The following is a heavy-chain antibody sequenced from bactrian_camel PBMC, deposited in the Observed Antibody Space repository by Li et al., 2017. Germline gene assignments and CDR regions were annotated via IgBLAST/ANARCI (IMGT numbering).Heavy chain of an antibody. CDR3: AAHVPFCPRAGTSFRF. CDR2: IYSGGGST. J-gene: IGHJ6*01. D-gene: IGHD6*01. Sequence: HVQLVESGGGSVQAGGSLRLSCVRSGNIRSRNLMAWFRQTPGKERDRVAAIYSGGGSTYYADSVKGRFTISQDNSKNTLYLQTNSLKPEDTAMYYCAAHVPFCPRAGTSFRFWGQGTQVTVS. CDR1: GNIRSRNL. V-gene: IGHV3S54*01.